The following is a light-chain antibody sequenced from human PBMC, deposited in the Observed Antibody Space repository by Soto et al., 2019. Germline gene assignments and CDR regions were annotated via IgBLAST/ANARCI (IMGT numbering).Light chain of an antibody. J-gene: IGLJ2*01. CDR2: EVS. V-gene: IGLV2-14*01. CDR3: SAYTSSSTLVV. CDR1: SSDVGGYNY. Sequence: QSALTQPASVSGSPGQSITISCTGTSSDVGGYNYVSWYQQHPGKAPKLMMYEVSNRPSGVSNRFSGSKSGNTASLTISGLQAEDEADYYCSAYTSSSTLVVFGGGTKLTV.